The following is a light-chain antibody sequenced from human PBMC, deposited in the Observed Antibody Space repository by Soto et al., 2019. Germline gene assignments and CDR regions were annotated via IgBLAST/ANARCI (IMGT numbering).Light chain of an antibody. CDR3: QQLNSYSIFT. J-gene: IGKJ3*01. CDR2: GAS. Sequence: DIQVTQSPSFLSASVGDRVTITCRASQGISSQLAWYQQKPGKAPKLLIFGASTLQSGVPSRFSGSGSGTEFTLTISSLQPEDFATYYCQQLNSYSIFTFGPGTKVDI. CDR1: QGISSQ. V-gene: IGKV1-9*01.